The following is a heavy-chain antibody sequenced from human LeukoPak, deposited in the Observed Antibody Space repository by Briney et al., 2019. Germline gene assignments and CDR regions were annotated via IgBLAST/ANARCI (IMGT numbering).Heavy chain of an antibody. V-gene: IGHV3-30*02. CDR1: GFIFSTYG. CDR3: GKHDSSSDF. D-gene: IGHD3-22*01. CDR2: IRTDGTDN. Sequence: GGSLRLSCAASGFIFSTYGMHWVRQAPGKGLEWVAFIRTDGTDNTCAGSVMGRLTSARDNSKTTLYLQMNTLRAEDTAVYYCGKHDSSSDFWGQGTLVTVSS. J-gene: IGHJ4*02.